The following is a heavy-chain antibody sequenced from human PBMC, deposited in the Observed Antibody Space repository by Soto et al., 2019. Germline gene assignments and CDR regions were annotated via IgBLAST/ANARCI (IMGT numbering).Heavy chain of an antibody. CDR3: AKRGPHTNSHGLDV. CDR2: IGTAA. CDR1: GFTLSTYD. V-gene: IGHV3-13*01. J-gene: IGHJ6*02. D-gene: IGHD1-1*01. Sequence: EVQLVESGGGLVQPGGSLRLSCTASGFTLSTYDVHWVRQATGKGLEWVASIGTAAVDSVKGRFTISRENAKNSLYPQMNNRGAGDTAVYYCAKRGPHTNSHGLDVWGQGTTVTVSS.